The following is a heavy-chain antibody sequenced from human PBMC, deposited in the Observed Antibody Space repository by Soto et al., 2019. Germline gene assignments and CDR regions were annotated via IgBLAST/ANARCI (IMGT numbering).Heavy chain of an antibody. V-gene: IGHV4-30-4*01. D-gene: IGHD3-22*01. CDR2: LYYTGST. Sequence: SETLSLTCTVSRGSINSGAYYWRCIRHPPGKGLEWIGNLYYTGSTYYNPSLKSRVTISVDTSKKQFSLMVTSVTAADTAVYYCARYRYSDSLKEYYFDYWGQGTQVTVSS. CDR1: RGSINSGAYY. J-gene: IGHJ4*02. CDR3: ARYRYSDSLKEYYFDY.